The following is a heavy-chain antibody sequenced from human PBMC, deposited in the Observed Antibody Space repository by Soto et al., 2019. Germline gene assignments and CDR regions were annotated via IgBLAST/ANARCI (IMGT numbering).Heavy chain of an antibody. CDR2: IYYSGST. J-gene: IGHJ6*02. CDR3: ARVQLVRGPLPGDYQDYYYYGMDV. V-gene: IGHV4-61*01. D-gene: IGHD4-17*01. Sequence: PSETLSLTCTVSGGSVSSGSYYWSWIRQPPGKGLEWIGYIYYSGSTNYNPSLKSRVTISVDTSKNQFSLKLSSVTAADTAVYYCARVQLVRGPLPGDYQDYYYYGMDVWGQGTTVTVSS. CDR1: GGSVSSGSYY.